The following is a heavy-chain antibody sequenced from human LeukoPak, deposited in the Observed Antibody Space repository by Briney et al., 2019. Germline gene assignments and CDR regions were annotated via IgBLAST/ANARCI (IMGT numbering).Heavy chain of an antibody. CDR3: ARQARGLYYFDY. V-gene: IGHV3-30*02. CDR2: IKFDGTIK. CDR1: GFTFSTYG. Sequence: GGSLRLSCAASGFTFSTYGMHWVRQAPGKGLEWVTFIKFDGTIKYYADSVKGRFTISRDNSKNTLYLQMNSLRSEDTAVYYCARQARGLYYFDYWGQGTLVTVSS. J-gene: IGHJ4*02. D-gene: IGHD1-26*01.